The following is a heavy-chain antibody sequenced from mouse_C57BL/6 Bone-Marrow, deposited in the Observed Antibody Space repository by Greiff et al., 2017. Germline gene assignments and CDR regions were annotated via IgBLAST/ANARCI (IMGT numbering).Heavy chain of an antibody. CDR2: IHPSDSDT. CDR3: AMESLITTVVAEYFDV. J-gene: IGHJ1*03. V-gene: IGHV1-74*01. D-gene: IGHD1-1*01. CDR1: GYTFTSYW. Sequence: QVQLKQPGAELVKPGASVKVSCKASGYTFTSYWMHWVKQRPGQGLEWIGRIHPSDSDTNYNQKFKGKATLTVDKSSSTAYMQLSSLTSEDSAVYYCAMESLITTVVAEYFDVWGTGTTVTVSS.